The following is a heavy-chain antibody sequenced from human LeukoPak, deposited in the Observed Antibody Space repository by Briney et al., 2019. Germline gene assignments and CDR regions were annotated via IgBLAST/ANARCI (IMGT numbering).Heavy chain of an antibody. CDR1: GGSFSGYY. Sequence: PSETLSLTCAVYGGSFSGYYWSWIRQPPGKGLEWIGEINHSGSTNYNPSLKSRVTISVDTSKNQFSLKLSSVTAADTAVYYCARGSARTFRPYNWFDPWGQGTLVTVSS. D-gene: IGHD1/OR15-1a*01. CDR2: INHSGST. J-gene: IGHJ5*02. CDR3: ARGSARTFRPYNWFDP. V-gene: IGHV4-34*01.